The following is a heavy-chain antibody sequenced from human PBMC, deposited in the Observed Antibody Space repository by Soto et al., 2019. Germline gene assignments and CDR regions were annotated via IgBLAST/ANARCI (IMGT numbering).Heavy chain of an antibody. CDR3: AKKAGYSGYDPFDY. V-gene: IGHV3-23*01. J-gene: IGHJ4*02. CDR2: VSTSGGST. D-gene: IGHD5-12*01. Sequence: SGGSRRRAWAASVFTFSRYVMSWVRPAPGKGLEWVSAVSTSGGSTFYAGSVKGRFAISRDNSKNTLYLQMNSLRAEDTAVYYCAKKAGYSGYDPFDYWGQGTLVTVSS. CDR1: VFTFSRYV.